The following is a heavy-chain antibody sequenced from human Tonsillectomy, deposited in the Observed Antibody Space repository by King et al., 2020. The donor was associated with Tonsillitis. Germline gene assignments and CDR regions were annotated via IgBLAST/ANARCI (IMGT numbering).Heavy chain of an antibody. Sequence: VQLVESGGGLVKPGGSLRLSCAASGFTFSTYNMNWVRQAPGKGLEWVSYISSSSSYMYYADSVKGRFTISRDNAKNSLYLQMNSLRAEDTALYYCVSGRWFGEDHGMDVWGQGTTVTVSS. V-gene: IGHV3-21*01. CDR1: GFTFSTYN. D-gene: IGHD3-10*01. J-gene: IGHJ6*02. CDR2: ISSSSSYM. CDR3: VSGRWFGEDHGMDV.